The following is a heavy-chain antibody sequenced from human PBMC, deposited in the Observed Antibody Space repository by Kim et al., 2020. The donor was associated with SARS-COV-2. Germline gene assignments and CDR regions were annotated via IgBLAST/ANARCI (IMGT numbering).Heavy chain of an antibody. CDR1: GFTVSSNY. Sequence: GGSLRLSCAASGFTVSSNYMSWVRQAPGKGLEWVSVIYSGGSTYYADSVKGRFTISRDNSKNTLYLQMNSLRAEDTAVYYCARDLFSGVVVAATGITRYYYGMDVWGQGTTVTVSS. J-gene: IGHJ6*02. CDR3: ARDLFSGVVVAATGITRYYYGMDV. V-gene: IGHV3-53*01. D-gene: IGHD2-15*01. CDR2: IYSGGST.